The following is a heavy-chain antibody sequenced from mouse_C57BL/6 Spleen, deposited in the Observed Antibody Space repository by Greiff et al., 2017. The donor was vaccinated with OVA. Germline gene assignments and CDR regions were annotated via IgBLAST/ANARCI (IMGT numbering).Heavy chain of an antibody. D-gene: IGHD1-1*01. J-gene: IGHJ3*01. CDR1: GYAFSSSW. CDR2: IYPGDGDT. V-gene: IGHV1-82*01. CDR3: ARSYYYGSSYDWFAY. Sequence: QVQLKQSGPELVKPGASVKISCKASGYAFSSSWMNWVKQRPGKGLEWIGRIYPGDGDTNYNGKFKGKATLTADKSSSTAYMQLSSLTSEDSAVYFCARSYYYGSSYDWFAYWGQGTLVTVSA.